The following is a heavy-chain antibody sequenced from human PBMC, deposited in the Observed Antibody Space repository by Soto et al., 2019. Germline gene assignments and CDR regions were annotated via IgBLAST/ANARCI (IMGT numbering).Heavy chain of an antibody. CDR2: IYYDGSNK. Sequence: GGSLRLSCAASGFTFSSYAMHWVRQAPGKGLEWVAVIYYDGSNKYYIDSVKGRFTISRDNSKNTLYLQMNSLRAEDTAVYYCARPYCTNGACYYYFDYWGQGTLVTVSS. J-gene: IGHJ4*02. CDR1: GFTFSSYA. V-gene: IGHV3-33*01. CDR3: ARPYCTNGACYYYFDY. D-gene: IGHD2-8*01.